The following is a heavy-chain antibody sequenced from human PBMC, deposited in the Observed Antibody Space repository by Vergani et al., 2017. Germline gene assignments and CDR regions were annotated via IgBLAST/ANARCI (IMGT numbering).Heavy chain of an antibody. CDR2: IYYSGST. Sequence: QVQLQESGPGLVKPSETLSLTCTVSGGSISSYYWSWIRQPPGKGLEWIGYIYYSGSTNYNPSLKSRVTISVDTSKNQFSLKLSSVTAADTAVYYCAGGRPGGYSYGYLYYYYGMDVWGQGTTVTVSS. CDR1: GGSISSYY. J-gene: IGHJ6*02. D-gene: IGHD5-18*01. CDR3: AGGRPGGYSYGYLYYYYGMDV. V-gene: IGHV4-59*08.